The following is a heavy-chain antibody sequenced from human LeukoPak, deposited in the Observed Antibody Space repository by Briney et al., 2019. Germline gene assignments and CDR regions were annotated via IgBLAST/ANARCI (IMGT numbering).Heavy chain of an antibody. CDR1: GYSISSGYY. V-gene: IGHV4-38-2*01. CDR2: IYHSGST. CDR3: ARTGAAAGTSS. Sequence: SETLSLTCAVSGYSISSGYYWGWIRQPPGKGLEWIRSIYHSGSTYYNPSLKSRVTISVDTSKNQFSLKLSSVTAADTAIYYCARTGAAAGTSSWGQGTLVTVSS. D-gene: IGHD6-13*01. J-gene: IGHJ5*02.